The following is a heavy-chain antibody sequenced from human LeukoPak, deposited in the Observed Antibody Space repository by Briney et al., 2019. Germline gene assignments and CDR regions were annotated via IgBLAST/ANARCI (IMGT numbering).Heavy chain of an antibody. J-gene: IGHJ6*03. CDR2: INPNSGGT. D-gene: IGHD6-6*01. CDR3: ARDGASSSSSLSYYYYYMDV. V-gene: IGHV1-2*02. Sequence: GASVKVSCKASGYTFTDYYIHWARQAPGQGPEWMGWINPNSGGTNYAQKFQGGVTMTRDTSTSTAYMELSRLRSDDTAVYYCARDGASSSSSLSYYYYYMDVWGKGTTVTVSS. CDR1: GYTFTDYY.